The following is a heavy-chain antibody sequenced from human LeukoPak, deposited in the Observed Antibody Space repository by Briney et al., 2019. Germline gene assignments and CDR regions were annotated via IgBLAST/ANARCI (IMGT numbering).Heavy chain of an antibody. V-gene: IGHV4-4*02. J-gene: IGHJ4*02. CDR1: GDSISNSHW. CDR3: VAEEYGTGSYYKSAF. D-gene: IGHD3-10*01. CDR2: IYLSGDT. Sequence: PSETLSLTCAVSGDSISNSHWWSWVRQPPGKGLEWIGVIYLSGDTEYNPSLKSRVTISIDKSKNQFSLKLTSVTAADTAVYYCVAEEYGTGSYYKSAFWGKGALVTVSS.